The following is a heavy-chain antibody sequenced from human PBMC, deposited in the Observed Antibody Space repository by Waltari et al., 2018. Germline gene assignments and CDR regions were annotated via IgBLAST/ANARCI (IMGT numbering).Heavy chain of an antibody. V-gene: IGHV3-74*01. J-gene: IGHJ5*02. CDR3: AILRSTNYGANSPWFDP. CDR1: GFTFSNYW. CDR2: INADGRST. D-gene: IGHD4-17*01. Sequence: EVQLVESGGGLVQPGGSLRLSCAASGFTFSNYWMHCVRQAPGKGLVWVSRINADGRSTSYADSVQGRFTISRDNAKNTLYLQMSSLRAEDTAVYYCAILRSTNYGANSPWFDPWGQGTLVTVSS.